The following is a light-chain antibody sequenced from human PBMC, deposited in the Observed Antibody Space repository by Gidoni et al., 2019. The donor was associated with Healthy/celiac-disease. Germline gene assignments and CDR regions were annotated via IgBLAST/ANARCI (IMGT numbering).Light chain of an antibody. V-gene: IGLV1-40*01. CDR2: GNS. CDR1: SSHIGAGYD. J-gene: IGLJ2*01. CDR3: QSYDSSLSGSVV. Sequence: QSVLTQPPSVSGAPGQRVPISCTGSSSHIGAGYDVHWYQQLPGTAPKLLIYGNSNRPSGVPDRFSGSKSGTSASLAITGLQAEDEADYYCQSYDSSLSGSVVFGGGTKLTVL.